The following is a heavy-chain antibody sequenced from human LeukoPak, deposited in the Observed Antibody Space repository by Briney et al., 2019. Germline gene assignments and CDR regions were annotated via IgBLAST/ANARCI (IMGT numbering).Heavy chain of an antibody. V-gene: IGHV1-46*01. D-gene: IGHD2-15*01. CDR3: ARGAPGSSCSGGSCPYFDS. CDR2: INPSGGST. CDR1: GYTFTSYY. J-gene: IGHJ4*02. Sequence: ASVKVSCKASGYTFTSYYMHWVRQAPGQGLEWMGIINPSGGSTSYAQKFQGRVTMTRDTSTSTVYMELSSLKSEDTAVYYCARGAPGSSCSGGSCPYFDSWGQGTLVSVSS.